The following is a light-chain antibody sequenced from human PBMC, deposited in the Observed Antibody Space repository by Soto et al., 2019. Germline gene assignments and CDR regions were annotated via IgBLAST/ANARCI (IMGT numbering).Light chain of an antibody. V-gene: IGLV1-44*01. CDR3: AAWDDSLNGVV. CDR1: SSNIGSNT. Sequence: QSVLTQPPSASGTPGQRVTISCSGSSSNIGSNTVDWYQLLPGTAPKLLIYSNNQRPSGVPDRFSGSKSGTLASLAISGLQSEDEADYFCAAWDDSLNGVVFGGGTKLTVL. J-gene: IGLJ2*01. CDR2: SNN.